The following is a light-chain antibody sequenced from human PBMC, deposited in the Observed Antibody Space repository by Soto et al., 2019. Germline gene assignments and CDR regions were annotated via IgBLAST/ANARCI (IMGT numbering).Light chain of an antibody. J-gene: IGKJ1*01. CDR2: KAS. Sequence: DIPMTQSPSTLSGSVGDRVTLPFRASQTISSWLAWYQQKPGKAPKLLIYKASTLKSGVPSRFSGSGSGTEFTLTISSLQPDDFATYYCQHYNSYSEAFGQGTKVDIK. CDR3: QHYNSYSEA. V-gene: IGKV1-5*03. CDR1: QTISSW.